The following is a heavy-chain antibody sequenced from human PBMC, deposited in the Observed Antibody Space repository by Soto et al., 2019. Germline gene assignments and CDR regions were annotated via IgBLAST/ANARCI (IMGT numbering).Heavy chain of an antibody. V-gene: IGHV1-8*01. CDR3: ARWPDGYYYYGMDV. CDR1: GYTFTSYD. J-gene: IGHJ6*02. Sequence: QVQLVQSGAEVKKPGASVKVSCKASGYTFTSYDINWVRQATGQGLEWMGWMNPDSGNTGYAQKFQGRVTMTRNTSISTAYMELSSLRSEDTAVYYCARWPDGYYYYGMDVWCQGTTVTVSS. CDR2: MNPDSGNT.